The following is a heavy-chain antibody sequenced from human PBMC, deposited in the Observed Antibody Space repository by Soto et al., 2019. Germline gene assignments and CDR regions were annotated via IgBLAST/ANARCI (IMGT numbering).Heavy chain of an antibody. Sequence: SETLSLTCTVSGGSISSFYWSWIRQPPGKGLEWIGYVYYTGSTSYNPSLKRRVTFSADSSRGQFSLRLNSVTAADTAVYYCARTVLGPDLLADSFVDYYYYMEVWGQGTTVTVSS. D-gene: IGHD3-9*01. CDR3: ARTVLGPDLLADSFVDYYYYMEV. CDR2: VYYTGST. J-gene: IGHJ6*03. CDR1: GGSISSFY. V-gene: IGHV4-59*08.